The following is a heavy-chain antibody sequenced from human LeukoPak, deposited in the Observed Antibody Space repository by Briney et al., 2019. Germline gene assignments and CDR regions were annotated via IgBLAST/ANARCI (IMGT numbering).Heavy chain of an antibody. J-gene: IGHJ4*02. Sequence: SETLSLTCTVSGGSISSSSYYWGWIRQPPGKGLEWIGSIYYSGSTYYNPSLKSRVTISVDTSNNQFSLKLSSVTAADTAVYYCARQDVIAARQLDYWGQGTLVTVSS. CDR3: ARQDVIAARQLDY. CDR1: GGSISSSSYY. CDR2: IYYSGST. V-gene: IGHV4-39*01. D-gene: IGHD6-6*01.